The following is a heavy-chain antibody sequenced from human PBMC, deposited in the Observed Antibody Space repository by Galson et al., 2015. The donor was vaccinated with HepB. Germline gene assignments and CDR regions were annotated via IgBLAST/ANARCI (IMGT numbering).Heavy chain of an antibody. D-gene: IGHD2-15*01. Sequence: SVKVSCKASGDTFSSYAISWVRQAPGQGLEWMGRIIPILGIASYAQKFQGRVTITADKSTSTAYMELSSLRSEDTAVYYCAREGASGDYCSGGSCYNSGVDYWGQGTLVTVSS. V-gene: IGHV1-69*04. CDR3: AREGASGDYCSGGSCYNSGVDY. J-gene: IGHJ4*02. CDR2: IIPILGIA. CDR1: GDTFSSYA.